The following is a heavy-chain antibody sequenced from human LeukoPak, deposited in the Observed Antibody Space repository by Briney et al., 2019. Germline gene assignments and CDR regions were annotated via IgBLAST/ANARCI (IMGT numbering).Heavy chain of an antibody. CDR3: HFMTKMDY. Sequence: PSETLSPTCTASGGSISSTTYYCNWIRQPPGKGPEWIGSVYSGGTSYNPSLKSRVTISVDTSKNQLSLKLSSVTASDTAVYYYHFMTKMDYWGQGTLVTVSS. CDR2: VYSGGT. D-gene: IGHD3-16*01. J-gene: IGHJ4*02. V-gene: IGHV4-39*01. CDR1: GGSISSTTYY.